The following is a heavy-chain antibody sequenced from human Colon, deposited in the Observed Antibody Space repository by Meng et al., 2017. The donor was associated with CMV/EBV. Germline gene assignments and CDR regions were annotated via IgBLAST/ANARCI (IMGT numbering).Heavy chain of an antibody. CDR3: ASLTVTSDWYFDL. CDR1: GYTFSAHQ. J-gene: IGHJ2*01. Sequence: KASGYTFSAHQIHWVRQTPGQGLEWMGWINPNSGDTRYAQHFQDRVTMTRDTSITTAYMEMSSLRSDDTAMYYCASLTVTSDWYFDLWGRGSLVTVSS. V-gene: IGHV1-2*02. D-gene: IGHD4-17*01. CDR2: INPNSGDT.